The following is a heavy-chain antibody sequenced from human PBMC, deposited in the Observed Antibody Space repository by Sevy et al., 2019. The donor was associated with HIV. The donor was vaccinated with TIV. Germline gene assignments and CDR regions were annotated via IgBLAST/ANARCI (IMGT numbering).Heavy chain of an antibody. Sequence: GGSLRLSCKPSGFTFTSYAMSWVRQAPGKGLEWVSTIYGSGGATYYADSVKARFTISRDNSKNTLYLQMNSLRIEDTAVYYCAGGRYDSSGSFDAFDIWGQGTMVTVSS. J-gene: IGHJ3*02. V-gene: IGHV3-23*01. CDR2: IYGSGGAT. CDR1: GFTFTSYA. D-gene: IGHD3-22*01. CDR3: AGGRYDSSGSFDAFDI.